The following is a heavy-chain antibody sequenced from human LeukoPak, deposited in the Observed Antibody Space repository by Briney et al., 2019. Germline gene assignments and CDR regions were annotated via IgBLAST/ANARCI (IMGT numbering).Heavy chain of an antibody. J-gene: IGHJ4*02. D-gene: IGHD6-19*01. CDR3: ARNLRRIAVAGYYFDY. Sequence: PSETLSLTCTVSGGSISSSSYYWGWIRQPPGKGLEWIGSIYYSWSTYYNPSLKSRVTISVDTSKIQFSLKLSSVTAADTAVYYCARNLRRIAVAGYYFDYWGQGTLVTVSS. CDR1: GGSISSSSYY. CDR2: IYYSWST. V-gene: IGHV4-39*01.